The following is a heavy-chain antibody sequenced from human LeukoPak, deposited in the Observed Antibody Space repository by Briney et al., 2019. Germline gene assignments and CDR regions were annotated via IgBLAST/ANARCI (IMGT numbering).Heavy chain of an antibody. CDR1: GFTFSSYA. J-gene: IGHJ4*02. Sequence: PGGSLRLSGAASGFTFSSYAMSWVRQPPGKGLEWVSAISATGPYYADSVKGRFTISRDNSRDTVYLQMHSLRAGDTAVYYCAKERDDYNTVFDLWGQGTLVTVSS. CDR2: ISATGP. CDR3: AKERDDYNTVFDL. D-gene: IGHD3-22*01. V-gene: IGHV3-23*01.